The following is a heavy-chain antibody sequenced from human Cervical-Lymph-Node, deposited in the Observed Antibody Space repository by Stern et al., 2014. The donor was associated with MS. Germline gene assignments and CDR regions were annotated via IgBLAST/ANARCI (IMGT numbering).Heavy chain of an antibody. CDR3: VRSSGWYTEYYFDY. J-gene: IGHJ4*02. Sequence: QVQLVESGGGVVQPGRSLRLSCAASGFTFSNYAMFWVRQAPGKGPEWVAHISYEASSTGYSDSVKGRFAFSRDNSMHTLNLQMHSLRPEDTAVYSCVRSSGWYTEYYFDYWGQGALVTVSS. V-gene: IGHV3-30*09. CDR1: GFTFSNYA. D-gene: IGHD6-19*01. CDR2: ISYEASST.